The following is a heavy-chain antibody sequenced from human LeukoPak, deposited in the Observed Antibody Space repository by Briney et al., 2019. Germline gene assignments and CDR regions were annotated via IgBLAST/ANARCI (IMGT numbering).Heavy chain of an antibody. CDR1: GGPISSYY. V-gene: IGHV4-59*01. J-gene: IGHJ4*02. CDR3: ARGWGYFDY. Sequence: SETLSLTCTVSGGPISSYYWNWIRQPPGRGLEWIGYVYYSGSTNYNPSLKSRVTISVDTSKNQFSLKLSSVTAADTAVYYCARGWGYFDYWGQGTLVTVSS. D-gene: IGHD3-16*01. CDR2: VYYSGST.